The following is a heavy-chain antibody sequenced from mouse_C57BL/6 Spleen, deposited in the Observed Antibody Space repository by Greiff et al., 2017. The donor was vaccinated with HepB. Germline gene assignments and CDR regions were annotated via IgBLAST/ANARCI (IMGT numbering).Heavy chain of an antibody. CDR2: ISGGGGNT. CDR1: GFTFSSYT. J-gene: IGHJ2*01. Sequence: EVQLQESGGGLVKPGGSLKLSCAASGFTFSSYTMSWVRQTPEKRLEWVATISGGGGNTYYPDSVKGRFTISRDNAKNTLYLQMSSLRSEDTALYYCARHPVLWSYYFDYWGQGTTLTVSS. V-gene: IGHV5-9*01. CDR3: ARHPVLWSYYFDY. D-gene: IGHD1-1*02.